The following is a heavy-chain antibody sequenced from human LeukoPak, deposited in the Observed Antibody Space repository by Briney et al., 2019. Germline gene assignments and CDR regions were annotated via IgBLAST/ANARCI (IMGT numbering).Heavy chain of an antibody. CDR2: IIPIFGIA. J-gene: IGHJ6*02. Sequence: SVNVSFMASGGTFISYAISWVRQAPGQGLEWMGRIIPIFGIANYAQKFQGRVTITADKSTSTAYMELSSLRSEDTAVYYCARDQSRGRGYSYGRRGAYYYYGMDVWGQGTTVTVSS. V-gene: IGHV1-69*04. CDR1: GGTFISYA. CDR3: ARDQSRGRGYSYGRRGAYYYYGMDV. D-gene: IGHD5-18*01.